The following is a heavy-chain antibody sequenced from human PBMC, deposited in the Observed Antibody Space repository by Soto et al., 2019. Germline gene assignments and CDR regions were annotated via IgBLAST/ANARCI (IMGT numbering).Heavy chain of an antibody. CDR3: ARDAGIAVAGPLDY. CDR1: GFTFSSYW. V-gene: IGHV3-7*01. Sequence: GGSLRFSCAASGFTFSSYWMSWVRQAPGKGLEWVANIKQDGSEKYYVDSVKGRFTISRDNAKNSLYLQMNSLGAEDTAVYYCARDAGIAVAGPLDYWGQGTLVTVSS. J-gene: IGHJ4*02. CDR2: IKQDGSEK. D-gene: IGHD6-19*01.